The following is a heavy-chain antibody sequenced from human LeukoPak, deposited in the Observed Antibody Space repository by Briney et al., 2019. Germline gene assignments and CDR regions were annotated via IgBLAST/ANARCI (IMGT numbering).Heavy chain of an antibody. CDR1: GYTISSGYY. D-gene: IGHD2-21*01. CDR2: IYHGGST. Sequence: SETLPLTCAASGYTISSGYYWCWIRQPPEKVLGWIGSIYHGGSTYYNPSLKSRVTISVDTSKNQFSLKLSSVTAADTAVYYWARVDSSNRFDPWGQGNLVTVSS. J-gene: IGHJ5*02. V-gene: IGHV4-38-2*01. CDR3: ARVDSSNRFDP.